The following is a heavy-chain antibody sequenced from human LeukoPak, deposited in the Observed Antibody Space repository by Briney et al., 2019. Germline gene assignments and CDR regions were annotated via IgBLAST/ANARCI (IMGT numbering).Heavy chain of an antibody. Sequence: GGSLRLSCAASGFTFSSHSMNWVRQAPGKGLEWVSYISSSSSTIYYADSVKGRFTISGDNAKNSLYLQMNSLRAEDTAVYYCAKHRFESGGYHSTDWGQGTLVTVSS. D-gene: IGHD3-22*01. V-gene: IGHV3-48*01. CDR3: AKHRFESGGYHSTD. CDR2: ISSSSSTI. J-gene: IGHJ4*02. CDR1: GFTFSSHS.